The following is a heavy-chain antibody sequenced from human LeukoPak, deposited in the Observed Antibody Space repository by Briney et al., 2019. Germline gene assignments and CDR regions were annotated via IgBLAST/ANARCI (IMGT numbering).Heavy chain of an antibody. CDR2: IRPDVDER. CDR1: GFTFSSYS. J-gene: IGHJ4*02. CDR3: AREDGKFDY. V-gene: IGHV3-7*01. Sequence: GGSLRLSCAASGFTFSSYSINWVRQAPGKGLEWVANIRPDVDERHYVESVRGRFTISRDNAQNLLYLQMNSLRVDDTAVYYCAREDGKFDYWGQGTLVTVSP.